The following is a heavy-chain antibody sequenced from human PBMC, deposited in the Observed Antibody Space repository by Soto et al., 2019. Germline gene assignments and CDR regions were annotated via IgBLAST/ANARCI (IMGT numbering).Heavy chain of an antibody. CDR2: IYYSGST. D-gene: IGHD2-8*01. CDR3: ARSRGDIVLMVYAIRVGYFDY. J-gene: IGHJ4*02. CDR1: GGSISSSSYY. Sequence: SETLSLTXTVSGGSISSSSYYWGWIRQPPGKGLEWIGSIYYSGSTYYNPSLKSRVTISVDTSKNQFSLKLSSVTAADTAVYYCARSRGDIVLMVYAIRVGYFDYWGQGTLVTVSS. V-gene: IGHV4-39*01.